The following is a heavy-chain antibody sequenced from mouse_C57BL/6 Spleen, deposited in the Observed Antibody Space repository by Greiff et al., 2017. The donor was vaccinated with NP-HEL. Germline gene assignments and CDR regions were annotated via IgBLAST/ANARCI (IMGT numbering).Heavy chain of an antibody. CDR1: GYTFTDYY. Sequence: QVQLQQSGAELVRPGASVKLSCKASGYTFTDYYINWVKQRPGQGLEWIARIYPGSGNTYYNEKFKGKATLTAEKSSSTAYMQLSSLTSEDSAVYFCARAYYGNPGAMDYWGQGTSVTVSS. V-gene: IGHV1-76*01. CDR3: ARAYYGNPGAMDY. J-gene: IGHJ4*01. D-gene: IGHD2-10*01. CDR2: IYPGSGNT.